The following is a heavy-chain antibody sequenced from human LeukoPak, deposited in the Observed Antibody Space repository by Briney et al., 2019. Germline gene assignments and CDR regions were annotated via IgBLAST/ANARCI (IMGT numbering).Heavy chain of an antibody. D-gene: IGHD3-22*01. J-gene: IGHJ4*02. CDR2: IYYSGSP. CDR1: GGSISRNSHY. V-gene: IGHV4-39*01. CDR3: SRLLYDSRGYYYFDL. Sequence: SETLSLTCTVSGGSISRNSHYWGWIRQPPGKGLEWIGSIYYSGSPYHNPSLKSRVTMSVDTSTNQFSLKLSSVTAADTAVYYCSRLLYDSRGYYYFDLWGQGTLVTVSS.